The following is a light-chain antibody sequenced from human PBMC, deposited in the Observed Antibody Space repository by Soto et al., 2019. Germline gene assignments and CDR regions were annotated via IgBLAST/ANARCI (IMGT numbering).Light chain of an antibody. CDR3: SSYTSSSTVV. CDR2: DVS. Sequence: QPVLTQPASVSGSPGQSITISCTGTSSDVGGYNYVSWYQQHPGKAPKLMIYDVSNRPSGVANRFSGSKSGNTASLTISGLQAEDEADSYCSSYTSSSTVVFGGGTKLTVL. V-gene: IGLV2-14*01. J-gene: IGLJ2*01. CDR1: SSDVGGYNY.